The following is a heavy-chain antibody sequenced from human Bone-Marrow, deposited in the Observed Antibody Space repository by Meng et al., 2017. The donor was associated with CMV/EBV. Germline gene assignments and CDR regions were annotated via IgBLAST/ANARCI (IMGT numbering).Heavy chain of an antibody. D-gene: IGHD3-10*01. V-gene: IGHV4-39*07. CDR3: ARVNGEHADY. CDR2: IYYSGST. J-gene: IGHJ4*02. CDR1: GGSISSSSYY. Sequence: SETLSLTCTVSGGSISSSSYYWGWIRQPPGKGLEWIGSIYYSGSTYYNPSLKSRVTISVDTSKNQFSLKLSSVTAADTAVYYRARVNGEHADYWGQGTLVTVYS.